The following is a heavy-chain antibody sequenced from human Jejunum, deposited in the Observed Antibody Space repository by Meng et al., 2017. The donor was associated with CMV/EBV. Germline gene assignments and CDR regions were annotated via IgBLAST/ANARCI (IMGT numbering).Heavy chain of an antibody. CDR3: ARGSIFVSFDS. D-gene: IGHD3-3*01. J-gene: IGHJ4*02. CDR2: IHDTGST. CDR1: GGSMGSGDYD. Sequence: APGLGMPYRRLSLPCSVSGGSMGSGDYDWSWIRQPPGKGLEWIGYIHDTGSTSHNPSLKSRVDISLGTSKNQFSLTLNSVTAEDTAVYFCARGSIFVSFDSWGQGTLVTVSS. V-gene: IGHV4-30-4*08.